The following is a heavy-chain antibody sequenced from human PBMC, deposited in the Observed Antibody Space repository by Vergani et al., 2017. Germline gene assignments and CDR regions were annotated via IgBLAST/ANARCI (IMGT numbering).Heavy chain of an antibody. Sequence: QVQLVESGGGVVQPGRSLRLSCAASGFTFSSYAMHWVRQAPGKGLEWVAVISYDGSNKYYADSVKGRFTISRDNSKNTLYLQMNSLRAEDTAVYYCARDRNYYDSSGYYNYYYYMDVWGKGTTVTVSS. J-gene: IGHJ6*03. CDR1: GFTFSSYA. D-gene: IGHD3-22*01. CDR3: ARDRNYYDSSGYYNYYYYMDV. CDR2: ISYDGSNK. V-gene: IGHV3-30*04.